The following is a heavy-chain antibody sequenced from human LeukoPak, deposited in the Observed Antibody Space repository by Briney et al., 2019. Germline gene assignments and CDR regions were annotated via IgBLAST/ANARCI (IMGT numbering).Heavy chain of an antibody. Sequence: AGGSLRLSCAASGFTFSTFTMNWVRQAPGKGLEWVSSITSRSDFIYYADSVRGRFTISRDNAKNSLYLQMSSLRAEDTAVYYCARVHSPTIVAGAADYWGQGTLVIVSS. CDR3: ARVHSPTIVAGAADY. CDR2: ITSRSDFI. D-gene: IGHD5-12*01. CDR1: GFTFSTFT. V-gene: IGHV3-21*01. J-gene: IGHJ4*02.